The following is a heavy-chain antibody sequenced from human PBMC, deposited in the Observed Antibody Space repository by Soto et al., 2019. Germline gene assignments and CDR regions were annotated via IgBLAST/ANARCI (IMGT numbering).Heavy chain of an antibody. J-gene: IGHJ6*02. Sequence: SVKVSWKASGYTFTGYYMHWVRQAPGQGLDWMGWINPNSGGTNYAQKFQGRVTMTRDTSISTAYMELSRLRSDDTAVYYCARDVNVVGYDFWSGHNRLAVSAQGSSVTVS. CDR1: GYTFTGYY. CDR2: INPNSGGT. CDR3: ARDVNVVGYDFWSGHNRLAV. D-gene: IGHD3-3*01. V-gene: IGHV1-2*02.